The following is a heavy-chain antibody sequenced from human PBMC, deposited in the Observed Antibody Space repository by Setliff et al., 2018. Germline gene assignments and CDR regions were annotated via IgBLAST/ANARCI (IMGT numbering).Heavy chain of an antibody. CDR3: ARASRFGTTVYRGYYYMDV. J-gene: IGHJ6*03. V-gene: IGHV7-4-1*02. CDR1: GYTFSSYA. D-gene: IGHD4-4*01. CDR2: INTNTGNP. Sequence: ASVKVSCKTSGYTFSSYALNWVRRAPGQGLEWMGWINTNTGNPSYAQGFTGRFVFSLDTSVTTAYLQISSLKAEDTAVYYCARASRFGTTVYRGYYYMDVWGKGTTVTVSS.